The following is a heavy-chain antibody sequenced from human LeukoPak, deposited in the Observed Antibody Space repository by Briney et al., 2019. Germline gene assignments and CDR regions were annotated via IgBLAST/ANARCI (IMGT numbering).Heavy chain of an antibody. CDR3: ARVKGPRWGAQQTLIDY. D-gene: IGHD3-16*01. CDR1: GFTFSSYG. Sequence: GRSLRLSCAASGFTFSSYGMHWVRQAPGKGLEWVAVISYDGSNKYYADSVKGRFTISRDNSKNTLYLQMNRLRAEDTAVYYCARVKGPRWGAQQTLIDYWGQGTLVTVSS. J-gene: IGHJ4*02. V-gene: IGHV3-33*01. CDR2: ISYDGSNK.